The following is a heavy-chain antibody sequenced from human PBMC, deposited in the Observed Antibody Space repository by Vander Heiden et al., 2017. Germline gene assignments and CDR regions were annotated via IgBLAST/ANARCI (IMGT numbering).Heavy chain of an antibody. CDR1: GGSFSGYY. V-gene: IGHV4-34*01. CDR3: ARGPGYCSGGSCYRYYYYGMDV. D-gene: IGHD2-15*01. J-gene: IGHJ6*02. CDR2: INHSGST. Sequence: QVQLQQWGAGLLKPSETLSLTCAVYGGSFSGYYWSWIRQPPGKGREWIGEINHSGSTNYNPSLKSRVTISVDTSKNQFSLKLSSVTAADTAVYYCARGPGYCSGGSCYRYYYYGMDVWGQGTTVTVSS.